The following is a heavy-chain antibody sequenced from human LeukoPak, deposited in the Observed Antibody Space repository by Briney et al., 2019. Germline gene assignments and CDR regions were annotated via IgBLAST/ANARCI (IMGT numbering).Heavy chain of an antibody. V-gene: IGHV3-66*02. D-gene: IGHD3-10*01. Sequence: PGGSLRLSCAASGFTVRSNYLSWVRQAPGKGLEWVSVLYSGGSTNYADSVKGRFTISRDNSKNTLYLQMNSLRTEDTAVYYCARGDDFAYWGQGAPVTVSS. CDR3: ARGDDFAY. CDR2: LYSGGST. J-gene: IGHJ4*02. CDR1: GFTVRSNY.